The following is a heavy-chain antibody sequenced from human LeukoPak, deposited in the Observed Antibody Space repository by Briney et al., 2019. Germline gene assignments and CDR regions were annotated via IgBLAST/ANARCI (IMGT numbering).Heavy chain of an antibody. D-gene: IGHD3-10*01. V-gene: IGHV3-23*01. CDR2: ISGSGGST. CDR1: GFTFSSYA. J-gene: IGHJ4*02. CDR3: AKGFQYYGSGSYYSY. Sequence: GGSLRLSCAASGFTFSSYAMSWVRPAPGKGLEWVSAISGSGGSTYYADSVKGRFTISRDNSKNALYLQMNSLRAEDTAVYYCAKGFQYYGSGSYYSYWGQGTLVTVSS.